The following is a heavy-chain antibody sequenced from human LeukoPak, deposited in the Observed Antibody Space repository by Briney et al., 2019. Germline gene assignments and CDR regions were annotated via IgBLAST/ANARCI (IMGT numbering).Heavy chain of an antibody. V-gene: IGHV3-23*01. CDR3: AKDRVAIFGVVTTHWFDP. CDR2: ISGSGGTT. D-gene: IGHD3-3*01. CDR1: GFTFSNYA. Sequence: GGSLRLSCAASGFTFSNYAMSWVRQAPGKGLEWVSVISGSGGTTYSADSVKGRFTISRDNSKKTLYLQMNSLRAEDTAVYYCAKDRVAIFGVVTTHWFDPWGQGALVTVSS. J-gene: IGHJ5*02.